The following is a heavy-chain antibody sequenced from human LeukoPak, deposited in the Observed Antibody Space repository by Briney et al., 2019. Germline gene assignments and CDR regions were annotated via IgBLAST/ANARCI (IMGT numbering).Heavy chain of an antibody. CDR1: GFTFSSYG. D-gene: IGHD4-17*01. V-gene: IGHV3-30*02. CDR2: IGYDGSNK. J-gene: IGHJ6*03. CDR3: AKRGGTAVTTSNFHMDV. Sequence: GGSLRLSCAASGFTFSSYGMHWVRQAPGKGLEWVAFIGYDGSNKYTADSARGRFTLSRDNSKDTLYLQMNSLRAEDTAVYYCAKRGGTAVTTSNFHMDVWGKGTTVTVSS.